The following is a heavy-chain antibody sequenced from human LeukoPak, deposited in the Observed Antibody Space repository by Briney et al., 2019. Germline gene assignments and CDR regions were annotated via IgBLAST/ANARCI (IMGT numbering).Heavy chain of an antibody. J-gene: IGHJ3*02. CDR1: GGSISSYY. V-gene: IGHV4-4*07. Sequence: KSSETLSLTCTVSGGSISSYYWSWLRQPAGKGLEWVGRICTSGSTNYNASLKSRVTMSVDTSKNQFSLQLSSVTAADAAVYYGARDPHNGYSSGWYPGNAFDIWGQGTMVTVSS. CDR2: ICTSGST. D-gene: IGHD6-19*01. CDR3: ARDPHNGYSSGWYPGNAFDI.